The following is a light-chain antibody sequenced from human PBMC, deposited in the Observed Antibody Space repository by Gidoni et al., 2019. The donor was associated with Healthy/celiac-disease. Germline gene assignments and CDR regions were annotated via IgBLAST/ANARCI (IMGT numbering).Light chain of an antibody. CDR2: QDS. Sequence: YELTQPPSVSVPPGQPASITCSGDKLGDKYACWYQQKPGQSPVLVIYQDSKRPSGIPERFSGSNSGNTATLTISGTQAMDEADYYCQAWDSSTVVFGGGTKLTVL. J-gene: IGLJ2*01. CDR3: QAWDSSTVV. CDR1: KLGDKY. V-gene: IGLV3-1*01.